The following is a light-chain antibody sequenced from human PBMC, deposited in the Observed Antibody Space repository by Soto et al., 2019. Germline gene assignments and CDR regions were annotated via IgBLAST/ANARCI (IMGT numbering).Light chain of an antibody. Sequence: QSALTQPRSVSGSPGQSVAISCTGTSSDVGDYSFFSWYQQHPGKAPKLMIYDVSKRPSGVPDRFSGSNSGNTASLIISRLQTDDEADYYCCSYAANFLVLGGGTKLTVL. CDR1: SSDVGDYSF. CDR3: CSYAANFLV. CDR2: DVS. J-gene: IGLJ2*01. V-gene: IGLV2-11*01.